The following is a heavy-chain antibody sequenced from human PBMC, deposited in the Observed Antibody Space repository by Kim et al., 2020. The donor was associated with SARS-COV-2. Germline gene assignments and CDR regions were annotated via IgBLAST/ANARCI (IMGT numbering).Heavy chain of an antibody. CDR1: GFTFSSYG. D-gene: IGHD6-19*01. V-gene: IGHV3-33*01. J-gene: IGHJ4*02. CDR2: IWYDGSNK. Sequence: GGSLRLSCAASGFTFSSYGMHWVRQAPGKGLEWVAVIWYDGSNKYYADSVKGRFTISRDNSKNTLYLQMNSLRAEDTAVYYCARDHSGWYPGDGTFDYWGQGTLVTVSS. CDR3: ARDHSGWYPGDGTFDY.